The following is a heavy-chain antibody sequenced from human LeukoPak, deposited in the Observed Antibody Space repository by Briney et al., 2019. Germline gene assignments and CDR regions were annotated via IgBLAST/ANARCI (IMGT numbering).Heavy chain of an antibody. CDR1: GGSFSGYY. V-gene: IGHV4-34*01. CDR2: INHSGST. J-gene: IGHJ4*02. D-gene: IGHD3-3*01. CDR3: ARATYYDFWSGLFDY. Sequence: PSETLSLTCAVYGGSFSGYYWSWIRQPPGKGLEWIGEINHSGSTNYNPSLKSRVTISVGTSKNQFSLKLSSVTAADTAVYYCARATYYDFWSGLFDYWGQGTLVTVSS.